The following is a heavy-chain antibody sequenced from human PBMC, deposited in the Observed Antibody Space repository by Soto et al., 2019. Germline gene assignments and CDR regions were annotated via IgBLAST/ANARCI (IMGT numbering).Heavy chain of an antibody. CDR2: IYYSGST. D-gene: IGHD6-19*01. CDR3: ARVRARAVAGFFFYYFDY. V-gene: IGHV4-31*03. CDR1: GGSISSGGYY. J-gene: IGHJ4*02. Sequence: QVQLQESGPGLVKPSQTLSLTCTVSGGSISSGGYYWSWIRQHPGKGLEWIGYIYYSGSTYYNPSLKSRVTISVDTSKNQFSLKLSSVTAADTAVYYCARVRARAVAGFFFYYFDYWGQGTLVTVSS.